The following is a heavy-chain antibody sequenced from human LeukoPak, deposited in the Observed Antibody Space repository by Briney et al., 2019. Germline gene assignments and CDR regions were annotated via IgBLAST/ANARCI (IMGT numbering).Heavy chain of an antibody. V-gene: IGHV4-59*01. CDR1: GGSISSYY. CDR3: ARGTYSSSEFDY. Sequence: SETLSLTCTVSGGSISSYYWSWIRQPPGKGLEWIGYIYYSGSTNYNPSLKSRVTISVDTSKNQFSLKLSSVTAADTAVYYWARGTYSSSEFDYWGQGTLVTVSS. J-gene: IGHJ4*02. D-gene: IGHD6-6*01. CDR2: IYYSGST.